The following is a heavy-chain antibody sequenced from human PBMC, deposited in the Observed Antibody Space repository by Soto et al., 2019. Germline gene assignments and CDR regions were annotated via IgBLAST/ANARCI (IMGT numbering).Heavy chain of an antibody. CDR3: ARIPFLVAIDYFYTMDV. CDR1: GLTFRDFY. CDR2: ISDGGGSR. J-gene: IGHJ6*02. Sequence: QVKLVESGGGLVKPGGSLRLSCAASGLTFRDFYMSWIRQAPGKGLEWVSSISDGGGSRYYADSVKGRFTISRDNNKNSLYLQMSSLRAEATAVYYCARIPFLVAIDYFYTMDVWGQGTTVTVSS. D-gene: IGHD2-21*01. V-gene: IGHV3-11*01.